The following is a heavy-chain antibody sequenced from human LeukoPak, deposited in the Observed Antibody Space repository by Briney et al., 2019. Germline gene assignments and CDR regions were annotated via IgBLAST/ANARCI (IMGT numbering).Heavy chain of an antibody. CDR2: ISAYNANT. V-gene: IGHV1-18*01. CDR1: GYTFTSYG. CDR3: ARVSFGSAAGGDY. J-gene: IGHJ4*02. Sequence: ASVKVSCKSSGYTFTSYGIIWVRQAPGQGLEWMGWISAYNANTNYAQKLQGRVTMTTDTSARTAYMELRTLRSDDAAMYDCARVSFGSAAGGDYWGQGTLVTVSS. D-gene: IGHD6-13*01.